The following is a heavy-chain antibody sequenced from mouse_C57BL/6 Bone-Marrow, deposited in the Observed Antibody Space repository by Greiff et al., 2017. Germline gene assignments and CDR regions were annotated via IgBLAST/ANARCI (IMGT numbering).Heavy chain of an antibody. CDR3: ARVEVYGRSGDWYVDV. CDR2: IYPRDGST. CDR1: GYTFTSYD. D-gene: IGHD1-1*01. J-gene: IGHJ1*03. Sequence: QVQLKESGPELVKPGASVKLSCKASGYTFTSYDINWVKQRPGQGLEWIGGIYPRDGSTKYNEKFKGKATLTVDTSSSTAYMELHSLTSEDSAVYFCARVEVYGRSGDWYVDVWCTGNTVTVSS. V-gene: IGHV1-85*01.